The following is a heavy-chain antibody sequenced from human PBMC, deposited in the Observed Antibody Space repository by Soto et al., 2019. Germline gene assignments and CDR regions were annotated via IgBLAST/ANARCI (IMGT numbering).Heavy chain of an antibody. V-gene: IGHV3-11*01. J-gene: IGHJ4*02. Sequence: GGSLRLSCAASGFTFSDYYMSWIRQAPGKGLEWVSYISSSGSTIYYADSVKGRSTISRDNAKNSLYLQMNSLRAEDTAVYYCARDLSRDGYNFDYWGQGTLVTVSS. D-gene: IGHD5-12*01. CDR1: GFTFSDYY. CDR2: ISSSGSTI. CDR3: ARDLSRDGYNFDY.